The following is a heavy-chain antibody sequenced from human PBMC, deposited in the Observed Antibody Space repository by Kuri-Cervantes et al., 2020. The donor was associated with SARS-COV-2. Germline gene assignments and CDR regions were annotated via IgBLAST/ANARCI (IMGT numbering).Heavy chain of an antibody. CDR2: IYHSGST. J-gene: IGHJ3*02. CDR3: ARWGYSRGAFDI. CDR1: GYSISSGYY. Sequence: SETLSLTCAVSGYSISSGYYWGWIRQPPGKGLEWIGSIYHSGSTYYNPSLKSRVTISVDTSKNQFSLKLSSVTAADTAVYYCARWGYSRGAFDIWGQGTMVTVS. D-gene: IGHD5-18*01. V-gene: IGHV4-38-2*01.